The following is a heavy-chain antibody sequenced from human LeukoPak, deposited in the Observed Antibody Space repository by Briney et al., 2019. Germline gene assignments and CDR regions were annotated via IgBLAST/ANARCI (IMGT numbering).Heavy chain of an antibody. CDR1: GYTFTNYD. J-gene: IGHJ4*02. V-gene: IGHV1-8*01. D-gene: IGHD2-2*01. CDR3: VRGYCSTTSCWYSDY. Sequence: ASVKVSCKASGYTFTNYDINWERQATGQGPEWMGWMNPNSGNTGYAQKFQGRVTLTRDTSISTAYLELSSLRSDDTAVYYCVRGYCSTTSCWYSDYWGQGTLVTVSS. CDR2: MNPNSGNT.